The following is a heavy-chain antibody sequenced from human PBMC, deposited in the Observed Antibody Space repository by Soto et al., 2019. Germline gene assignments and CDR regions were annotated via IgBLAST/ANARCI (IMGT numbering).Heavy chain of an antibody. Sequence: QVQLVQSGAEVKKPGASVKVSCKASGYTFTSYAMHWVRQAPGQRLEWMGWINAGNGNTKYSQKFQGRVTITSDTAASTAYMELSSLRSEDTAVYYCARDLGKTTVTGYWGQGTLVTVSS. D-gene: IGHD4-17*01. CDR2: INAGNGNT. J-gene: IGHJ4*02. CDR1: GYTFTSYA. V-gene: IGHV1-3*01. CDR3: ARDLGKTTVTGY.